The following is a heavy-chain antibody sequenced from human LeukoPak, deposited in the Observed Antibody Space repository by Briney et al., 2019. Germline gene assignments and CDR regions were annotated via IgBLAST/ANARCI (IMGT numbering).Heavy chain of an antibody. D-gene: IGHD3-22*01. CDR2: IIPILGIA. CDR3: ATAGHYDSSGYPLFAY. CDR1: GGTFSSYA. J-gene: IGHJ4*02. V-gene: IGHV1-69*04. Sequence: SVKVSCKASGGTFSSYAISWVRQAPGQGLEWMGRIIPILGIANYAQKFQGRVTITADKSTSTAYMELSSLRSEDTAVYYCATAGHYDSSGYPLFAYWGQGTLVTVSS.